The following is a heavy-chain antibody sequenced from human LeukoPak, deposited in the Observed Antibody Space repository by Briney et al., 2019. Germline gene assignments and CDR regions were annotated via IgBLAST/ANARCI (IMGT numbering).Heavy chain of an antibody. V-gene: IGHV3-13*01. CDR1: GFTFSTYD. CDR2: IDAAGGK. CDR3: VREGSGSGIQPYDY. Sequence: GGSLRLSCAASGFTFSTYDMHWVRQATGRGLEWVSAIDAAGGKSYSGSVKGRFSISRENAKNSLYLHINSLRAGDTAVYYCVREGSGSGIQPYDYWGQGTLVTVSS. J-gene: IGHJ4*02. D-gene: IGHD3-10*01.